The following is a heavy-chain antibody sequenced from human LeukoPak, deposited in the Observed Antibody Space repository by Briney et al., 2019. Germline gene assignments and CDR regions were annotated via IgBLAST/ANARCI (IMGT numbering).Heavy chain of an antibody. V-gene: IGHV1-46*01. Sequence: ASVKVSCKASGYTFTSYYMHWVRQAPGQGLEWMGIINPSGGSTSYAQKFQGRVTMTRDMSTSTVYMELSSLRSEDTAVYYCARCHYDVLTGYYVDYWGQGTLLSVSS. CDR2: INPSGGST. CDR3: ARCHYDVLTGYYVDY. CDR1: GYTFTSYY. J-gene: IGHJ4*02. D-gene: IGHD3-9*01.